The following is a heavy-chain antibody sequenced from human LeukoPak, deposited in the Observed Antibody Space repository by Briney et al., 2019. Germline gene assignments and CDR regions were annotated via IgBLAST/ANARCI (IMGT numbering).Heavy chain of an antibody. V-gene: IGHV4-4*07. D-gene: IGHD3-22*01. Sequence: PSETLSLTCTVSGGSISSYYWSWIRQPAGKGLEWIGRIYTSGSTNYNPSLKSRVTMSVDTSKNQFSLKLSSVTAADTAVYYCASHTYYYDSSGPYQGFDYWGQGTLVTVSS. CDR1: GGSISSYY. CDR2: IYTSGST. J-gene: IGHJ4*02. CDR3: ASHTYYYDSSGPYQGFDY.